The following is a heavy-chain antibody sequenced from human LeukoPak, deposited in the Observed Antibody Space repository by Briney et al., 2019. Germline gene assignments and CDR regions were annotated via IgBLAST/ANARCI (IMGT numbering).Heavy chain of an antibody. CDR2: IYYSGST. J-gene: IGHJ4*02. CDR1: GGSISSGDYY. Sequence: SQTLSLTCTVSGGSISSGDYYWSWIRQHPGKGLEWIGYIYYSGSTYYNPSLKSRLTISVDTSKNQFSLKVTSVTAADTAVYYCARGDDSSGYYYFDYWGQGTLVTVSS. V-gene: IGHV4-31*03. D-gene: IGHD3-22*01. CDR3: ARGDDSSGYYYFDY.